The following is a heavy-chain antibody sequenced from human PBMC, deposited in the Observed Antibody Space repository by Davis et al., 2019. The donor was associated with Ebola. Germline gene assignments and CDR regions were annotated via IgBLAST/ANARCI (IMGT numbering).Heavy chain of an antibody. CDR1: RYTFPSYA. J-gene: IGHJ4*02. D-gene: IGHD3-10*01. CDR3: SREIKRGLDY. Sequence: ASVQVSCKASRYTFPSYALHWVRQAPAQRLAGMGWINASNGNTKYAQKFQGRVTITRDTSTSTAYMELSSLRSEDTAVYYCSREIKRGLDYWGQGTLVTVSS. CDR2: INASNGNT. V-gene: IGHV1-3*01.